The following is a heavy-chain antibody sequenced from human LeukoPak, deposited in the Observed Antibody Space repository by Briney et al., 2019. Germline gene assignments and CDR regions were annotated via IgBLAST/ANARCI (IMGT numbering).Heavy chain of an antibody. Sequence: SGGSLRLSCAASGFTFSSYEMTWVRQAPGKRLEWLLYINHSGGTIYYADSVQGRFTISRDNAKNSLYLQMDNLRAEDTAVYYCARVSRTTGTSIPLFDYWGQGTLVTVSS. CDR2: INHSGGTI. V-gene: IGHV3-48*03. D-gene: IGHD1-1*01. J-gene: IGHJ4*02. CDR3: ARVSRTTGTSIPLFDY. CDR1: GFTFSSYE.